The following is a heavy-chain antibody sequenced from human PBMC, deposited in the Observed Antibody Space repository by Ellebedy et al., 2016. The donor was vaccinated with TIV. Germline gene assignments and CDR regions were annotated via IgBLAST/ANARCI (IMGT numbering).Heavy chain of an antibody. CDR2: IKSESEGGTT. CDR1: GFSFNNGW. CDR3: STYSVGDDS. D-gene: IGHD1-26*01. V-gene: IGHV3-15*01. Sequence: PGGSLRLSCSSSGFSFNNGWMNWVRQSPGKGLEWVGRIKSESEGGTTDYAAPVKGRFTISSDDLQNILYLQMNNLTIADTGVYYCSTYSVGDDSWGQGTLVIVSS. J-gene: IGHJ1*01.